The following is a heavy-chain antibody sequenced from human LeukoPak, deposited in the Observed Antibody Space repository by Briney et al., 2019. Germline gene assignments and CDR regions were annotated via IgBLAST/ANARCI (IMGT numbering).Heavy chain of an antibody. CDR3: ARDWGSIKVIADY. V-gene: IGHV1-18*01. CDR1: GYTFTSYG. CDR2: ISSNSDNT. D-gene: IGHD7-27*01. Sequence: ASVNVSSKATGYTFTSYGISWVRQAPGQGLEWMGWISSNSDNTNYAQKLQGRVTMTTDTSTSTAYMELRSLRSDDTALYFCARDWGSIKVIADYWGQGTLVTVSS. J-gene: IGHJ4*02.